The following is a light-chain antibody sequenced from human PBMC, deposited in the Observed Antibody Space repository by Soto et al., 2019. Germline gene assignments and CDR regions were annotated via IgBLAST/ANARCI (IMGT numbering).Light chain of an antibody. CDR2: WAS. Sequence: DIVMTQSPDSLAVSLGERATINCKSSQSVLYSSNNKNYLAWYQQKPGQPPKLLIDWASTRESGVPDRFSGSGSGTDFTLTISSLQAEYVAVYYCQQYYSTLITFGQGTRLEIK. V-gene: IGKV4-1*01. CDR1: QSVLYSSNNKNY. J-gene: IGKJ5*01. CDR3: QQYYSTLIT.